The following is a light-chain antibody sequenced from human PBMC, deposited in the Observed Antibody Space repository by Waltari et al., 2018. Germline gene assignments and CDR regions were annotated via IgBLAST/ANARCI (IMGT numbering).Light chain of an antibody. CDR2: RTS. Sequence: DIQMTQSPSTLSASVGDRVTITCRARQSISNWLAWYQQKPGHVPNLLIYRTSTLESGVPSRFSGSGSGTEVTLTISSLQPDDFATYYCHQYSSYPLTFGGGTKVE. CDR3: HQYSSYPLT. J-gene: IGKJ4*01. CDR1: QSISNW. V-gene: IGKV1-5*03.